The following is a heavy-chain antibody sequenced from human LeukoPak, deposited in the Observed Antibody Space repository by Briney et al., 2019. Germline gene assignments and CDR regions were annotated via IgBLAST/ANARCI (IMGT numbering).Heavy chain of an antibody. D-gene: IGHD1-26*01. V-gene: IGHV4-59*08. CDR1: GGSISSYY. CDR2: IYYSGST. Sequence: PSETLSLTCTVSGGSISSYYWSWIRQPPGKGLEWIGYIYYSGSTNYNPSLKSRVTISVDTSKNQFSLKLSSVTAADTAVYYCARHAKWELLYYFDYWGQGTLVTVSS. CDR3: ARHAKWELLYYFDY. J-gene: IGHJ4*02.